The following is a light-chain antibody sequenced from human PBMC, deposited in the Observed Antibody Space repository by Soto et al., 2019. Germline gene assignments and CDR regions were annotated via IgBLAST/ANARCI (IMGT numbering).Light chain of an antibody. CDR2: GVF. J-gene: IGKJ2*01. V-gene: IGKV3-20*01. CDR3: QHYDGSPRT. CDR1: QSVRSNY. Sequence: ETVLTQSPGTVSLSPGERATLSCTTSQSVRSNYLAWYQQKPGQAPRLLIYGVFSRAAGIPDRFSGSGSGTDFTLTISVLEPDDSAVYYCQHYDGSPRTFGPGTKLEI.